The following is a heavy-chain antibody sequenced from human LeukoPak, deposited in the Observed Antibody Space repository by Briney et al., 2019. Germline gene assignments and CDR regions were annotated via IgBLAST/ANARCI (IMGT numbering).Heavy chain of an antibody. V-gene: IGHV1-18*01. CDR1: GYSFTTCS. Sequence: GASVKVSCKASGYSFTTCSITWVRQAPGQGLEWMGWISGYNGNTKYAQKFQGRVTLTTDTSTSAAYMELTSLRSDDKAIYYCARGLNGNYALGWVAPWGQGTLVAVSS. J-gene: IGHJ5*02. D-gene: IGHD1-7*01. CDR2: ISGYNGNT. CDR3: ARGLNGNYALGWVAP.